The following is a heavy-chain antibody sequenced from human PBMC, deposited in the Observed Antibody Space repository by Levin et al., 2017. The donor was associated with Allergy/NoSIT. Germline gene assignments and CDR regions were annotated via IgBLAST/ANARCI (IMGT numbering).Heavy chain of an antibody. V-gene: IGHV3-33*01. Sequence: PSETLSLTCAVSGFTFNTYGMHWVRQAPGKGLEWVAVIFFDGITKYYADSVEGRFTISRDNSKNTLYLQMNSLRVEDTAIYYCAREAVMTTLTKSGDWYFNLWGRGTLITVSS. CDR3: AREAVMTTLTKSGDWYFNL. CDR2: IFFDGITK. J-gene: IGHJ2*01. D-gene: IGHD3-16*01. CDR1: GFTFNTYG.